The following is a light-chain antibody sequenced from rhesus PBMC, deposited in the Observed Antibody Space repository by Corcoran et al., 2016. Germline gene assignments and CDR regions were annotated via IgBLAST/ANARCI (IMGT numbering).Light chain of an antibody. Sequence: EIVLTQSPATLSLSPGERATLSCRASQSVSSSLAWYQQKPGQAPRLLIYDASSRANGLPDRFSGSGSGTDFTLTIISLEPEDVGVYYCQQYTNWPLTFGGGTKVELK. V-gene: IGKV3-35*01. CDR3: QQYTNWPLT. CDR1: QSVSSS. J-gene: IGKJ4*01. CDR2: DAS.